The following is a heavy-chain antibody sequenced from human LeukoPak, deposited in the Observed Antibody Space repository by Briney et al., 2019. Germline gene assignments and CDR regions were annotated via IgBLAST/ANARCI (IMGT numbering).Heavy chain of an antibody. V-gene: IGHV1-69*13. Sequence: ASVKVSCKASGGTFSSYAISWVRQAPGQGLEWMGGIIPIFGTANYAQKFQGRVTITADESTSTAYMELSSLRSEDTAVYYCARGPRQGRTGGSYFDYWGQGTLVTVSS. CDR3: ARGPRQGRTGGSYFDY. D-gene: IGHD3-16*01. CDR1: GGTFSSYA. J-gene: IGHJ4*02. CDR2: IIPIFGTA.